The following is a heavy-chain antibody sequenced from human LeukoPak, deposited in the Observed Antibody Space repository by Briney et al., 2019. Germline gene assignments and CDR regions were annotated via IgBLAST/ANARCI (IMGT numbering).Heavy chain of an antibody. CDR1: GYTFTGYY. CDR3: ARGEGYCSSTSCYTSDY. V-gene: IGHV1-2*02. Sequence: GASVKVSCKASGYTFTGYYMHWVRQAPGQGLEWMGWINPNSGGTNYAQKFQGRVTMTRDTSISTAYMELSRLRSDDTAVYYCARGEGYCSSTSCYTSDYWGQGTLVTVSS. D-gene: IGHD2-2*02. J-gene: IGHJ4*02. CDR2: INPNSGGT.